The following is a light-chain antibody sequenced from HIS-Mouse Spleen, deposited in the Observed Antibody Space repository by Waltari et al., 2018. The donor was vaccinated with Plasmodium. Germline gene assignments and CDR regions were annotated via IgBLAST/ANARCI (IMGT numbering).Light chain of an antibody. CDR1: QSVSSN. Sequence: EIVMTQSPATLSVSPGEEATPSCRASQSVSSNLAWYQQKPGQAPRLLIYGASTRATGIPARFSGSGSGTEFTLTISSLQSEDFAVYYCQQYNNWSFTFGPGTKVDIK. CDR2: GAS. J-gene: IGKJ3*01. CDR3: QQYNNWSFT. V-gene: IGKV3-15*01.